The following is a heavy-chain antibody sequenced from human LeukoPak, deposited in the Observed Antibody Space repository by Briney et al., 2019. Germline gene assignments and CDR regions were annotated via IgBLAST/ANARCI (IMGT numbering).Heavy chain of an antibody. D-gene: IGHD3-22*01. CDR1: GYTFTSYD. J-gene: IGHJ4*02. CDR3: ARAPYYYDKGLDY. CDR2: MNPNSGNT. Sequence: GASVKLSCKASGYTFTSYDINWMRQATGQGLEWMGWMNPNSGNTGYAQKFQGRVTITRNTSISTAYMELSSLRSEDTAVYYCARAPYYYDKGLDYWGQGTLVTVSS. V-gene: IGHV1-8*03.